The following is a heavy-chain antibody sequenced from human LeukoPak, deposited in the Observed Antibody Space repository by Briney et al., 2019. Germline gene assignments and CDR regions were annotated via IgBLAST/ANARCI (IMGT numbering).Heavy chain of an antibody. D-gene: IGHD3-22*01. CDR1: GGSISNAY. CDR2: IFYTGST. V-gene: IGHV4-59*01. Sequence: SETLSLTCGVSGGSISNAYWSWIRQPPGKGLEWIGNIFYTGSTKYNPSLTSRVTISVATSKNKISLTLSSVNAAATAMCYCARSAHYYYDSASYGVAFDVSGQGTMVTASS. J-gene: IGHJ3*01. CDR3: ARSAHYYYDSASYGVAFDV.